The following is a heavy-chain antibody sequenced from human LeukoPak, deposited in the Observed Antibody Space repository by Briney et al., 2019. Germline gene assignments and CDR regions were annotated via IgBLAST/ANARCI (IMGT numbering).Heavy chain of an antibody. CDR1: GFTLSFNV. Sequence: GGSLRLSCTASGFTLSFNVIHWVRQAPGKGLEWVSRVSHDGNSKQYLDSVKGRFTISRDNSKNTVYLQMDSLRAEDTAVYYCVQDKSNSWSFDNWGQGTLVTVSS. J-gene: IGHJ4*02. V-gene: IGHV3-30*18. CDR3: VQDKSNSWSFDN. D-gene: IGHD2/OR15-2a*01. CDR2: VSHDGNSK.